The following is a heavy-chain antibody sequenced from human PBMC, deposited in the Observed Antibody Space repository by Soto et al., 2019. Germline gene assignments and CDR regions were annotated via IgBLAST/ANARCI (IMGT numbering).Heavy chain of an antibody. CDR1: GGSFSGYD. CDR3: ARDKITGLFDY. J-gene: IGHJ4*02. D-gene: IGHD2-8*02. Sequence: SETLSLTCAVYGGSFSGYDWTWIRQPPGTGLGWIGEINHSGSTNYNPSLKSRVTISVDTSKNQFSLKLTSVTAADTAVYYCARDKITGLFDYWGQGTLVTVSS. CDR2: INHSGST. V-gene: IGHV4-34*01.